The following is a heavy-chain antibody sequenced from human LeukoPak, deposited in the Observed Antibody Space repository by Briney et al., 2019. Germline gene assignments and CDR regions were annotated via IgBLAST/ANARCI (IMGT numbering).Heavy chain of an antibody. Sequence: PGGSLRLSCASSRFTFSSKCMHWVRQAPGKGLEWVAVIWSDGTNKFYSGSVKGRFAISRDKSSDMDYLQMKGLRVDDTAIYYCAKNNQSAFESTSGYECWGQVTLVIVSS. D-gene: IGHD5-12*01. CDR3: AKNNQSAFESTSGYEC. CDR2: IWSDGTNK. CDR1: RFTFSSKC. J-gene: IGHJ4*02. V-gene: IGHV3-33*03.